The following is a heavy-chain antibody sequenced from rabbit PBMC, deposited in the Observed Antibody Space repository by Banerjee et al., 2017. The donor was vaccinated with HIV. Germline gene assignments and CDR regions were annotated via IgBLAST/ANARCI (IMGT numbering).Heavy chain of an antibody. V-gene: IGHV1S7*01. J-gene: IGHJ3*01. D-gene: IGHD8-1*01. CDR2: IYAGKGAI. CDR3: VRDLGYADSSYHSL. CDR1: GFDFSSYA. Sequence: QLKESGGGLVQPGGSLKLSCKASGFDFSSYAMNWVRQAPGKGLEWIGIIYAGKGAIDYASWVNGRFTISSDNAQNTVDLQMNSLTAADTATYFCVRDLGYADSSYHSLWGQGTLVTDS.